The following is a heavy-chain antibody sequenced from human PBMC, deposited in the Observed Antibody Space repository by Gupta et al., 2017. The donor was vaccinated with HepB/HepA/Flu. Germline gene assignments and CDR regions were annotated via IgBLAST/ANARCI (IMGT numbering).Heavy chain of an antibody. V-gene: IGHV1-18*01. Sequence: VRMMQFGIEVKKPGTSVEVSCKASGYRFSGYGITWVRQAPGQGLEWMGWISGYNDKTNYAQKFQDRVTMTKDSSTSTAYMELKSLRFDDTAVYYCARDFGLDNWGQGTLVTVSS. D-gene: IGHD3-10*01. J-gene: IGHJ4*02. CDR1: GYRFSGYG. CDR3: ARDFGLDN. CDR2: ISGYNDKT.